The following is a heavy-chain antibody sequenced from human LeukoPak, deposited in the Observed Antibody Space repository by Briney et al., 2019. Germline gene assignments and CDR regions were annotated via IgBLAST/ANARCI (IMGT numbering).Heavy chain of an antibody. J-gene: IGHJ4*02. CDR1: GFTFSSYS. CDR3: AISTYYYESSGYTDY. CDR2: ISSSSSYI. D-gene: IGHD3-22*01. V-gene: IGHV3-21*01. Sequence: VGPLRLTCAASGFTFSSYSINWIRQAPGKGLDLVSFISSSSSYISSADSVKGRFTISRDNAKNSLYLQMNSLKAEDTAVYYCAISTYYYESSGYTDYWGQGTLVTVSS.